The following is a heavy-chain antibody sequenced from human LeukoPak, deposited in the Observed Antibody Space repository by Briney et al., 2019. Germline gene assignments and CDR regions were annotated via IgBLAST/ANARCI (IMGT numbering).Heavy chain of an antibody. D-gene: IGHD2-21*02. CDR3: ARDRARPGGVTGYYGY. Sequence: GGSLRLSCAASGFTFSDYYMSWIRRAPGKGLEWFSYISSSGSTIYYADSVKGRFTISRDNAKNSLYLQMNSLRAEDTAVYYCARDRARPGGVTGYYGYWGQGTLATVSS. V-gene: IGHV3-11*01. CDR1: GFTFSDYY. J-gene: IGHJ4*02. CDR2: ISSSGSTI.